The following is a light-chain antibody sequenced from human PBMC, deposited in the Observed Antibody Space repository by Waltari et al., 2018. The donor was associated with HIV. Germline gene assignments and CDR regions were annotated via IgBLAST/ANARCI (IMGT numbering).Light chain of an antibody. V-gene: IGLV2-8*01. CDR1: RSDIGAYDF. CDR2: EFT. CDR3: SSYGDSLRVL. J-gene: IGLJ3*02. Sequence: QSALTQPPSASGSLGHSVTISCTGSRSDIGAYDFVSLFQHHPQSPPNLLLYEFTRRPSTVSDRFSGSRSGNTAFLTVAGLQPDDEATYFCSSYGDSLRVLFGGGTNVTVL.